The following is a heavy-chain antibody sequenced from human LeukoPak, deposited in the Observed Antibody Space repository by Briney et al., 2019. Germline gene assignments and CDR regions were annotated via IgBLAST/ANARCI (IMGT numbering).Heavy chain of an antibody. CDR2: INHNGNVN. D-gene: IGHD1-26*01. J-gene: IGHJ6*02. V-gene: IGHV3-7*03. CDR3: ARWGGLDV. CDR1: GFTFSSYW. Sequence: GGSLRLSCAASGFTFSSYWMNWARQAPGKGLEWVASINHNGNVNYYVDSVKGRFTIARDNAKNSLYLQMSNLRAEDTAVYFCARWGGLDVGGQGATVTVSS.